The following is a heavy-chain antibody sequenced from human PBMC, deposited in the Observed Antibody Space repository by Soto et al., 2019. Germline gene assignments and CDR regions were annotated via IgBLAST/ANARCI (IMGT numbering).Heavy chain of an antibody. CDR3: ARDSSIHGESTYYFDY. J-gene: IGHJ4*02. CDR1: GGSISSGGYY. Sequence: SETLSLTCTVSGGSISSGGYYWSWIRQHPGKGLEWIGYIYYSGSTYYNPSLKSRVTISVDTSKNQFSLKLSSVTAADTAVYYCARDSSIHGESTYYFDYWGQGTLVTVSS. V-gene: IGHV4-31*03. CDR2: IYYSGST. D-gene: IGHD4-17*01.